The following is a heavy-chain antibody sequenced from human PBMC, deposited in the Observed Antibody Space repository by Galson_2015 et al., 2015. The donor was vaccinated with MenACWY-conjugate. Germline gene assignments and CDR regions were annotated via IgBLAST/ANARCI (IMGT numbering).Heavy chain of an antibody. Sequence: CAISGDSVSGTNVAWDWIRQSPSRGLEWLGRTYYTSRWYTNYAMSVTRRIAISPDTSKNQVTLPLNSVTPEDTAVYYCAREVFNILNSWDQGTLVTVSS. CDR3: AREVFNILNS. V-gene: IGHV6-1*01. CDR2: TYYTSRWYT. CDR1: GDSVSGTNVA. J-gene: IGHJ4*02. D-gene: IGHD3-3*01.